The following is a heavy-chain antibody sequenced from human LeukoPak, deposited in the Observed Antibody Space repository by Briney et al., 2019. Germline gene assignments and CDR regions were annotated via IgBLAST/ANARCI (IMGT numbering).Heavy chain of an antibody. CDR1: GFTVSSNY. CDR2: IYSGGST. D-gene: IGHD1-26*01. Sequence: GGSLRLSCAASGFTVSSNYMSWVRQAPGKGLEWVSVIYSGGSTYYADSVKGRFTISRDNSKNTLYLQMNSLRAEDTAVYYCARPSGYYAFDIWGQGTMVTVSS. CDR3: ARPSGYYAFDI. J-gene: IGHJ3*02. V-gene: IGHV3-66*04.